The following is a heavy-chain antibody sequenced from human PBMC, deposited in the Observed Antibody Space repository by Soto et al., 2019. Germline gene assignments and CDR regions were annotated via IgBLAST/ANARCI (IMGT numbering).Heavy chain of an antibody. J-gene: IGHJ6*02. Sequence: ASAKASCKSSGDTITSYGISWVRQAPEQGLEWMGWISAYNGNTNYAQKLQGRVTMTTDTSTSTAYMELRSLRSDDTAVYYCAREALLRLYYYYGMDVWGQGTTVTV. V-gene: IGHV1-18*01. CDR3: AREALLRLYYYYGMDV. CDR1: GDTITSYG. CDR2: ISAYNGNT. D-gene: IGHD1-26*01.